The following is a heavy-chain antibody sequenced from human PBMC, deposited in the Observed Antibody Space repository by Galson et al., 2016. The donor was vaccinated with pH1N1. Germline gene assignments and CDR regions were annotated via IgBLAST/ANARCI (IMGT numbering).Heavy chain of an antibody. CDR2: VNPGGSTI. D-gene: IGHD4-17*01. Sequence: QSGAEVKKPGESLKISCKAFGSRFTSYWIAWVRQVPGKGLEWVGVVNPGGSTIRYGPPFQGQVTISSDKSINTAYLQWISLKASDTATYYCARQYDFGDYRGNAFDIWGQGTMVIVSS. J-gene: IGHJ3*02. V-gene: IGHV5-51*03. CDR3: ARQYDFGDYRGNAFDI. CDR1: GSRFTSYW.